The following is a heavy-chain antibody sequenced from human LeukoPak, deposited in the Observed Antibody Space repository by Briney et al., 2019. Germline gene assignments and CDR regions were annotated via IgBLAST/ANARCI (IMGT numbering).Heavy chain of an antibody. CDR2: ISAYNGNT. D-gene: IGHD2-15*01. J-gene: IGHJ3*02. CDR3: AREMEFRGYCSGGSCHQRLRAFDI. CDR1: GYTFTSYG. V-gene: IGHV1-18*01. Sequence: ASVKVSCKASGYTFTSYGISWVRQAPGQGLEWMGWISAYNGNTNYAQKLQGRVTMTTDTSTSTAYMELRSLRSDDTAVYYCAREMEFRGYCSGGSCHQRLRAFDIWGQGTMVTVSS.